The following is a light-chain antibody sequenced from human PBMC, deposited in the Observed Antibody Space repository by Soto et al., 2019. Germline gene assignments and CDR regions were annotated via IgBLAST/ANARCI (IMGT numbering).Light chain of an antibody. CDR3: QQPSNWPGT. J-gene: IGKJ2*01. CDR1: QSVSSY. V-gene: IGKV3-11*01. CDR2: DAS. Sequence: DIVLTQSPATLSLSPGERATLSCRASQSVSSYLAWYQHKPGQGPKLLIYDASNRATGIPARFSGSGSGTDFTLTISSLEPEDFAVYYCQQPSNWPGTFGQGTKLEIK.